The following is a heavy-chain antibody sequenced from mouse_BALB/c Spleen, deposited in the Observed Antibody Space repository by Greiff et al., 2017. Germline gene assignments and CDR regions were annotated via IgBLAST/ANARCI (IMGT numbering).Heavy chain of an antibody. CDR2: ISSGGSYT. D-gene: IGHD4-1*01. J-gene: IGHJ3*01. CDR3: WPSPKLGRAY. Sequence: EVMLVESGGGLVKPGGSLKLSCAASGFTFSSYAMSWVRQSPEKRLEWVAEISSGGSYTYYPDTVTGRFTISRDNAKNTLYLEMSSLRSEDTAMYYCWPSPKLGRAYWGQGTLVTVSA. CDR1: GFTFSSYA. V-gene: IGHV5-9-4*01.